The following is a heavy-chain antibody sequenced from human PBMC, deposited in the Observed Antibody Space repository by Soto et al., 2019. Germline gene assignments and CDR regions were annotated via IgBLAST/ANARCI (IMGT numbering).Heavy chain of an antibody. CDR1: GGTFGNSA. Sequence: QVQLVQSGAEVKKPGSSVTVSCKASGGTFGNSAISWVRQAPGQGLEWMGGIIPILPTPDYAQKFQGRVTITADESTSTAYMELTSLGSADTAVYYCARDKDRQQLGGNYYYGIDVWGQGTTVTVSS. CDR3: ARDKDRQQLGGNYYYGIDV. CDR2: IIPILPTP. D-gene: IGHD3-3*02. J-gene: IGHJ6*02. V-gene: IGHV1-69*11.